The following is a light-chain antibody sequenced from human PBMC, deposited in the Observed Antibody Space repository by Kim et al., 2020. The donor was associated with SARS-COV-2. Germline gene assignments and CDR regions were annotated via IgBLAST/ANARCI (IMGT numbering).Light chain of an antibody. CDR3: QQYGSSPRT. CDR1: SNSY. Sequence: SNSYLAWYQQKPGQAPRLLISGASSRATGIPDRFSGSGSGTDFTLTISRLEPEDFAVYYCQQYGSSPRTFGQGTKLEI. CDR2: GAS. V-gene: IGKV3-20*01. J-gene: IGKJ2*01.